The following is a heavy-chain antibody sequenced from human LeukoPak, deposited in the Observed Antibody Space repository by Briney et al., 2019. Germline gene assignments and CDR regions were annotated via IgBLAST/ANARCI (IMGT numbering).Heavy chain of an antibody. D-gene: IGHD5-12*01. CDR2: INSDGSST. Sequence: GGSLRLSCAASGFTFSSYWMHWVRQAPGKGLVWVSRINSDGSSTSYADSVKGRFTISRDNAKNTLCLQMNSLRAEDTAVYYCARDPRGYSGYDQRALDYWGQGTLVTVSS. CDR3: ARDPRGYSGYDQRALDY. V-gene: IGHV3-74*01. CDR1: GFTFSSYW. J-gene: IGHJ4*02.